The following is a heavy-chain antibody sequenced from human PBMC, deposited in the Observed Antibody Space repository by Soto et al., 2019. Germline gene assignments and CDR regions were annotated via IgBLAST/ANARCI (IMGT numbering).Heavy chain of an antibody. CDR3: ARWGMGVRGVIPFDY. CDR1: GGSISSGGYY. D-gene: IGHD3-10*01. J-gene: IGHJ4*02. Sequence: QVQLQESGPGLVKPSQTLSLTCTVSGGSISSGGYYWSWIRQHPGKGLEWIGYIYYSGSTYYNPSLKSRVTLSVDTSKNQFSLKLSSVTAAYTAVYYCARWGMGVRGVIPFDYWGQGTLVTVSS. CDR2: IYYSGST. V-gene: IGHV4-31*03.